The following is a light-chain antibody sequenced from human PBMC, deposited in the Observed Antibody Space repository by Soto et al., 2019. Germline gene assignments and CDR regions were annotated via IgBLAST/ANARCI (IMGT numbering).Light chain of an antibody. CDR2: GAS. J-gene: IGKJ1*01. V-gene: IGKV3-15*01. CDR3: QQYNNWPWT. CDR1: QSISDT. Sequence: EIVLTQSPGTLSVSPGGRAPLSCRPSQSISDTLAWYPQKPGQAPRLLIHGASTRETGFPARFSGSGPWTECTLTISSLQSEDFAIDYCQQYNNWPWTFGQGTQVDIK.